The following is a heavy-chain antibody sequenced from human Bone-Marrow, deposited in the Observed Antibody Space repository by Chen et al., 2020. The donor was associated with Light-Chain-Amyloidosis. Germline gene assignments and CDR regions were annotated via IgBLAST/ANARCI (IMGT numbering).Heavy chain of an antibody. CDR2: IKEDGSEK. Sequence: EVRLAESGGGLGQPGGSLRLSCAASGFTFSRYWMSWVRQAPGKGLEWVTNIKEDGSEKYYVDSVKGRFTISRDNAKNSVYLQMNSLKDEDTALYYCASYNGGAALNIWGQGTMVTVSS. D-gene: IGHD3-16*01. CDR1: GFTFSRYW. V-gene: IGHV3-7*01. J-gene: IGHJ3*02. CDR3: ASYNGGAALNI.